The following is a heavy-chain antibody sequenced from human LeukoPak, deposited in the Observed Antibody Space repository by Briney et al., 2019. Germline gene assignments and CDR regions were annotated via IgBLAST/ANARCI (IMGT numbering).Heavy chain of an antibody. J-gene: IGHJ1*01. V-gene: IGHV3-23*05. D-gene: IGHD5-18*01. Sequence: GGSLRLSCAASGFTFSSYAMSWVRQTPGKGLEWVSTISERLKTYYADSVNGRFTISRDNSKSILYLQMNSLRDEDTAVYYCVQDFRDWIRISRGGDSWGQGALVTVSS. CDR3: VQDFRDWIRISRGGDS. CDR2: ISERLKT. CDR1: GFTFSSYA.